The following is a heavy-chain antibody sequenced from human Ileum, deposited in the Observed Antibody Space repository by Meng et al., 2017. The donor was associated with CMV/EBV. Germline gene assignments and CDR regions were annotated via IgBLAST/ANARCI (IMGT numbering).Heavy chain of an antibody. Sequence: GGSLRLSCAASGFTFSRYSMHWVRQAPGKGLEWVSSISSGQSYIYYADSVKGRFTVSRDNARNSLYLQMNSLRVDDTATYYCARDTFIRITPSGFLNEEGHDYVFDLWGQGTTVTVSS. D-gene: IGHD3-3*01. CDR2: ISSGQSYI. V-gene: IGHV3-21*01. CDR1: GFTFSRYS. CDR3: ARDTFIRITPSGFLNEEGHDYVFDL. J-gene: IGHJ3*01.